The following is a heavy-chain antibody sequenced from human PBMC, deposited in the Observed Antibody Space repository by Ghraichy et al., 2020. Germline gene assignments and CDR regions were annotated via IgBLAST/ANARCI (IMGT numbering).Heavy chain of an antibody. CDR2: IYDSGGT. CDR1: GDSIRSYH. V-gene: IGHV4-59*01. CDR3: ARVSYCSGHSCYPDY. D-gene: IGHD2-15*01. Sequence: SETLSLTYTVSGDSIRSYHWSWIRQPPGKGLEWIGYIYDSGGTNYNPSLESRVTISVDTSKNQFSLNLSSVTAADTALYYCARVSYCSGHSCYPDYWGQGTLATVSS. J-gene: IGHJ4*02.